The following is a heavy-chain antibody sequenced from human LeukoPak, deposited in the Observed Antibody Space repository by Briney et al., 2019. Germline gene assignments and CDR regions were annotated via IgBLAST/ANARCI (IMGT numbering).Heavy chain of an antibody. D-gene: IGHD2-15*01. J-gene: IGHJ6*04. CDR2: INHSGGT. V-gene: IGHV4-34*01. Sequence: SETLSLTCAVYGGSFSGYYWSWIRQPPGKGLEWIGEINHSGGTNYNPSLKSRVTISVDTSKNQFSLKLSSVTAADTAVYYCARAGAVVVAAKHYYYGMDVWGKGTTVTVSS. CDR3: ARAGAVVVAAKHYYYGMDV. CDR1: GGSFSGYY.